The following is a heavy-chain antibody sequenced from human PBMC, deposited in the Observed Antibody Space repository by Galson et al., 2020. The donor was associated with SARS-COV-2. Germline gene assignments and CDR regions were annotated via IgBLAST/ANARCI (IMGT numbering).Heavy chain of an antibody. CDR2: IWYDGSNK. J-gene: IGHJ6*03. V-gene: IGHV3-33*06. D-gene: IGHD2-8*01. CDR1: GFTFSSYG. Sequence: LSLTCAASGFTFSSYGMHWVRQAPGKGLEWVAVIWYDGSNKYYADSVKGRFTISRDNSKNTLYLQMNSLRAEDTAVYYCAKDESLYGYYYYYYMDVWGKGTTVTVSS. CDR3: AKDESLYGYYYYYYMDV.